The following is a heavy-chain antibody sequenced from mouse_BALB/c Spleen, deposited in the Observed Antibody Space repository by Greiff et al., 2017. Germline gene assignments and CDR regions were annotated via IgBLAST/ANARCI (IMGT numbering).Heavy chain of an antibody. CDR2: IYTGSGNT. Sequence: QVQLKESGAELARPGASVKLSCKASGYTFTDYYINWVKQRNGKGLEWIGEIYTGSGNTYYNEKFKGKATLTADKSSSTAYMQLSSLTSEDSAVYFFATRADGNPAWFAYWGQGTLVTVSA. D-gene: IGHD2-1*01. CDR3: ATRADGNPAWFAY. V-gene: IGHV1-77*01. CDR1: GYTFTDYY. J-gene: IGHJ3*01.